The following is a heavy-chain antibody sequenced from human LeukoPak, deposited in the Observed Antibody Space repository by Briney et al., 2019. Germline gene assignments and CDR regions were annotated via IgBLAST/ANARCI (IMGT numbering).Heavy chain of an antibody. D-gene: IGHD2-2*01. CDR2: IDPSDSYT. CDR1: GYSFTSYW. CDR3: ARYKGYCSSTSCFESYNY. J-gene: IGHJ4*02. V-gene: IGHV5-10-1*01. Sequence: GESLKISCKGSGYSFTSYWISWVRQMPGKGLEWMGRIDPSDSYTDYSPSFQGHVTISVDDSINTAYLQWSSLKASDTAMYYCARYKGYCSSTSCFESYNYWGQGTLVTVSS.